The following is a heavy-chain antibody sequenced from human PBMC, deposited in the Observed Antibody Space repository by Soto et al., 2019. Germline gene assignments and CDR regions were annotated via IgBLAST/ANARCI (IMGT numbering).Heavy chain of an antibody. CDR2: ISGYNGDT. CDR3: XKXXXXXXXXYGMDV. J-gene: IGHJ6*02. CDR1: GYTFTRYG. Sequence: QGQLVQSGPEVKKPGASVKVSCKASGYTFTRYGISWVRQXPXXXXXXMGWISGYNGDTNYAQKVQGRVTMTIDTXXXXXXXXXXXXXXXXXXXXXXXKXXXXXXXXYGMDVWGQGTTVTVSS. V-gene: IGHV1-18*01.